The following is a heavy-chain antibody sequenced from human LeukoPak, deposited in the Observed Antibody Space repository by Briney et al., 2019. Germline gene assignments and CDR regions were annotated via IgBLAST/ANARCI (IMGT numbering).Heavy chain of an antibody. J-gene: IGHJ5*02. V-gene: IGHV4-4*07. CDR3: ARARYDFWSGYDSDNWFDP. Sequence: SETLSLTCTVSGGSISSYYWSWIRQPAGKGLEWIGRIYTSGSTNYNPSLKSRVTMSVDTSKNQFSLKLSSVTAADTAVYYCARARYDFWSGYDSDNWFDPWGQGTLVTVSS. CDR2: IYTSGST. CDR1: GGSISSYY. D-gene: IGHD3-3*01.